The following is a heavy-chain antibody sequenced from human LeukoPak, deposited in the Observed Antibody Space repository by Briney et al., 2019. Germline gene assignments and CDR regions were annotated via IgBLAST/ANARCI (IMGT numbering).Heavy chain of an antibody. J-gene: IGHJ1*01. D-gene: IGHD3-22*01. Sequence: GGSLRLSCAASGFSFGSYWMHWVRQAPGKGLVWVSRIKSDGKTNYADSVKGRFTISRDNAKNTVSLQMNSLRAEDTGVYYCARAPSEIGGYYPEYFRHWGQGTLVTVSS. CDR1: GFSFGSYW. CDR3: ARAPSEIGGYYPEYFRH. CDR2: IKSDGKT. V-gene: IGHV3-74*01.